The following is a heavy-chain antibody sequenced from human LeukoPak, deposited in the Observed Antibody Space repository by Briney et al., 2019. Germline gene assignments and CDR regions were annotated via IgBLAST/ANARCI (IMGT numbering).Heavy chain of an antibody. CDR3: ASGDGLSPPYYYGMDV. CDR1: GYTFTSYA. D-gene: IGHD2-21*02. CDR2: INAGNGNT. Sequence: ASVKVSCKASGYTFTSYAMHWVRQAPGQRLEWMGWINAGNGNTKYSQKFQGRVTITRDTSASTAYMELSSLRSEDTAVYYCASGDGLSPPYYYGMDVWGQGTTVTVSS. V-gene: IGHV1-3*01. J-gene: IGHJ6*02.